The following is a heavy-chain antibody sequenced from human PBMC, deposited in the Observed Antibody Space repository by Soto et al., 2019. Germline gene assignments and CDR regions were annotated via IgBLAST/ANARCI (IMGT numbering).Heavy chain of an antibody. CDR3: AREGASGAHIGY. J-gene: IGHJ4*02. CDR2: IIPIFGTA. D-gene: IGHD2-15*01. CDR1: GGTFSSYA. V-gene: IGHV1-69*01. Sequence: QVQLVQSGAEVKKPGSSVKVSCKASGGTFSSYAISWVRQAPGQGLEWMGGIIPIFGTANYAQKLKGSVTITADESTSTAYMELSSLSSEDTAVYYCAREGASGAHIGYWGQGTLVTVSS.